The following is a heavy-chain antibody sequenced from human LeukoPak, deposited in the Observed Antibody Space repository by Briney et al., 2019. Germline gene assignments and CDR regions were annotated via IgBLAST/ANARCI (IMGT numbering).Heavy chain of an antibody. V-gene: IGHV3-30*02. Sequence: PGGSLRLSCAASGFTFSSYGMHWVRQAPGKGLEWVAFIRYDGSNEYYADSVKGRFTISRDNSKNTLYLQMNSLRAEDTAVYYCAKDPRTYYDFWSGYHRWYFDYWGQGTLVTVSS. CDR3: AKDPRTYYDFWSGYHRWYFDY. D-gene: IGHD3-3*01. CDR2: IRYDGSNE. J-gene: IGHJ4*02. CDR1: GFTFSSYG.